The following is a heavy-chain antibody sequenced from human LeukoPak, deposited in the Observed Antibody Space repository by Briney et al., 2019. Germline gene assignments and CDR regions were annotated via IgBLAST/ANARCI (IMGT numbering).Heavy chain of an antibody. CDR2: IYHSGST. V-gene: IGHV4-30-2*01. CDR1: GGSISSGGYS. J-gene: IGHJ5*02. Sequence: PSETLSLTSAVAGGSISSGGYSWSWIRQPPGKGLEWIGYIYHSGSTYYNPSLKSRVTISVDRSKNQFSLKLSSVTAADTAVYYCARLKQQERFDPWGQGTLVAVSS. D-gene: IGHD6-13*01. CDR3: ARLKQQERFDP.